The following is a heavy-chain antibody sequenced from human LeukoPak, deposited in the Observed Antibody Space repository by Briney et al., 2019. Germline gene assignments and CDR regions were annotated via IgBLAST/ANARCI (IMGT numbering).Heavy chain of an antibody. J-gene: IGHJ4*02. V-gene: IGHV1-46*01. CDR1: GYTFTSYY. D-gene: IGHD2-2*01. CDR3: ARSGYCSSTSCPYYFDY. Sequence: EASVKVSCKASGYTFTSYYMHWVRQAPGQGLEWMGIINPSGGSTSYAQKFQGRVTMTRDMSTSTVYMELSSLRSEDTAVYYCARSGYCSSTSCPYYFDYWGQGTLVTVSS. CDR2: INPSGGST.